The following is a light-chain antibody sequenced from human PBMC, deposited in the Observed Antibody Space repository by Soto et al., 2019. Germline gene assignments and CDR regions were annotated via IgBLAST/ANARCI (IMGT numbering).Light chain of an antibody. J-gene: IGLJ2*01. CDR1: SSNIGSNY. Sequence: QSVLTQPPSVSAAPGQKVTISCSGSSSNIGSNYVSWYQQLPGSAPRLLIFDNNNRPSGIPDRFSGSKSGTSASLGITGLQTGDEAEYFCGTWDSSLRTVVFGGGTKLTVL. CDR3: GTWDSSLRTVV. V-gene: IGLV1-51*01. CDR2: DNN.